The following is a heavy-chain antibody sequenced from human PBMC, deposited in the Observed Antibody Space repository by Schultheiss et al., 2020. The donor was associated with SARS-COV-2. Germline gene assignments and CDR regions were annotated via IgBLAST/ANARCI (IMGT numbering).Heavy chain of an antibody. CDR2: INPNSGGT. V-gene: IGHV1-2*02. D-gene: IGHD3-3*01. J-gene: IGHJ5*02. CDR3: ATFNSEWLLGAGWFDP. Sequence: ASVKVSCKASGYTFTGYYMHWVRQAPGQGLEWMGWINPNSGGTNYAQKFQGRVTMTRNTSISTAYMELSSLRSEDTAVYYCATFNSEWLLGAGWFDPWGQGTLVTVSS. CDR1: GYTFTGYY.